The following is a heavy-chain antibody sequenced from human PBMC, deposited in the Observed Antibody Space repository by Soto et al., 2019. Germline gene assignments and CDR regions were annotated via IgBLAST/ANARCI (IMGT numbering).Heavy chain of an antibody. V-gene: IGHV3-21*01. CDR3: ARDSVTAYMDV. Sequence: GGSLRLSCAASGFTFSSYSMNWVRQAPGKGLEWVSSISSSSSYIYYADSVKGRFTISRDNAKNSLYLQMNSLRAEDTAVYYCARDSVTAYMDVWGQGTTVTVSS. CDR1: GFTFSSYS. D-gene: IGHD4-4*01. J-gene: IGHJ6*02. CDR2: ISSSSSYI.